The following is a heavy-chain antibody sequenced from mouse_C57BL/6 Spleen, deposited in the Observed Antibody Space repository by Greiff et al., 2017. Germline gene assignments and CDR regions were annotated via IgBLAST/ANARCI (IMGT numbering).Heavy chain of an antibody. D-gene: IGHD1-1*01. V-gene: IGHV1-9*01. CDR2: ILPGSGST. CDR3: AVPRSIKGYAMDD. Sequence: VQLVESGAELMKPGASVKLSCKATGYTFTGYWIEWVKQRPGHGLEWIGEILPGSGSTNYYEKFKGKATFTADTSSNTAYMQLNSLTAEDSAIDSCAVPRSIKGYAMDDWGQGTSVTVYS. J-gene: IGHJ4*01. CDR1: GYTFTGYW.